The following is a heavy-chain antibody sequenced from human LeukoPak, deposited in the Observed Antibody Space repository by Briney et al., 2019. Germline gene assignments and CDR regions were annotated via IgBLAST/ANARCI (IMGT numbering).Heavy chain of an antibody. J-gene: IGHJ5*02. Sequence: GASVKVSCKASGYTFTSYGISWVRQAPGQGLECMGWISAYNGNTNYAQKLQGRVTMTTDTSTSTAYMELRSLRSDDTAVYYCARDMGIVGATRGSFDPWGQGTLVTVSS. CDR3: ARDMGIVGATRGSFDP. CDR1: GYTFTSYG. V-gene: IGHV1-18*01. CDR2: ISAYNGNT. D-gene: IGHD1-26*01.